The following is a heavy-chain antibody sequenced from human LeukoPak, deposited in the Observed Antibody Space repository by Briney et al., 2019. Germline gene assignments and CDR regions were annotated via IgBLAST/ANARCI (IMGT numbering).Heavy chain of an antibody. CDR2: ISSSSSYI. Sequence: GGSLRLSCAASGFTFSSYSMNWVRQAPGKGLEWVSSISSSSSYIYYADSVKGRFTIYRDNAKNSLYLQMNSLRAEDTAVYYCARDHGSLYSYGYSFDYWGQGTLVTVSS. D-gene: IGHD5-18*01. CDR1: GFTFSSYS. V-gene: IGHV3-21*01. CDR3: ARDHGSLYSYGYSFDY. J-gene: IGHJ4*02.